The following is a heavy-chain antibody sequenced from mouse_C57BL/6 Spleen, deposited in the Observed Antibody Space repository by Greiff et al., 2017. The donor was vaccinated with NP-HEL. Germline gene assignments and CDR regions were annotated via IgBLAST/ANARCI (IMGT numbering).Heavy chain of an antibody. CDR3: ARSGLPKGDYFDC. J-gene: IGHJ2*01. Sequence: VQLQQPGAELVKPGASVKMSCKASGYTFTSYWITWVKQRPGQGLEWIGDIYPGSGGTNYNEKFKGKATLTVDTSSSTAYMQLSSLTSEDSAVYYCARSGLPKGDYFDCWGQGTTLTVSS. CDR2: IYPGSGGT. D-gene: IGHD3-1*01. CDR1: GYTFTSYW. V-gene: IGHV1-55*01.